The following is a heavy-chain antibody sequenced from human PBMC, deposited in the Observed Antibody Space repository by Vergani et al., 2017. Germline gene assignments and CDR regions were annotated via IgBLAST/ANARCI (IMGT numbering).Heavy chain of an antibody. CDR2: ISGSGGST. V-gene: IGHV3-23*01. Sequence: EVQLLESGGGLVQPGGSLRLSCAASGFTFSSYAMSWVRQAPGKGLEWVSAISGSGGSTYYADSVKGRFTISRDNSKNTLYLQMNSLRAEDTAVYYCAKDPRKYCSSTSCYISWYFDLWGRGTLVTVSS. CDR1: GFTFSSYA. CDR3: AKDPRKYCSSTSCYISWYFDL. J-gene: IGHJ2*01. D-gene: IGHD2-2*02.